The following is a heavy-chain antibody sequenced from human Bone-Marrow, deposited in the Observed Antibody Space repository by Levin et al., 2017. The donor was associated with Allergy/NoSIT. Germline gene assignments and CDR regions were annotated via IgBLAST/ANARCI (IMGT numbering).Heavy chain of an antibody. Sequence: GGSLRLSCAASGFSFSNAWMTWVRQSPGKGLEWVGRVKSETEGWATDYGAPGKGRFIVSRDDSKNTVFLQMNSLKTDDTAVYYCTTWGPYRAHGPYFFDFWGQGTLVTVSS. V-gene: IGHV3-15*01. J-gene: IGHJ4*02. CDR2: VKSETEGWAT. CDR1: GFSFSNAW. CDR3: TTWGPYRAHGPYFFDF. D-gene: IGHD2-21*01.